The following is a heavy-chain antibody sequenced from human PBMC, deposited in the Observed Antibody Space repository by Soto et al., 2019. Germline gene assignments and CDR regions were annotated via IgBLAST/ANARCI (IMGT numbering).Heavy chain of an antibody. CDR1: GYTFTNFG. V-gene: IGHV1-18*01. D-gene: IGHD2-21*02. CDR2: ISAYNGNT. Sequence: QVQLVQSGAEVKKPGASVKVSCKASGYTFTNFGISWVRQAPGQGLEWMGWISAYNGNTNYAQKFQGRVTMTTDTPTGTAYMEARSRRLDDAAGYYCARGVTPIHYWGQGTLVTVSS. CDR3: ARGVTPIHY. J-gene: IGHJ4*02.